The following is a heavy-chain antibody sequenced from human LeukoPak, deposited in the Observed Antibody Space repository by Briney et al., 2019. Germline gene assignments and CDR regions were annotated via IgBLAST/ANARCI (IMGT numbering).Heavy chain of an antibody. J-gene: IGHJ4*02. V-gene: IGHV4-38-2*02. D-gene: IGHD6-6*01. CDR2: IYHSGST. CDR3: ARGEQLVADY. CDR1: GYSISSGYY. Sequence: SETLSLTCTVSGYSISSGYYWGWIRQPPGKGLEWIGSIYHSGSTYYNPSLKSRVTISVDTSKNQFSLKLSSVTAADTAVYYCARGEQLVADYWGQGTLVTVSS.